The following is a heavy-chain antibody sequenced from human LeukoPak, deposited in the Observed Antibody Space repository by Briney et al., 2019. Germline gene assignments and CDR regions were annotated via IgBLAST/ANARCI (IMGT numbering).Heavy chain of an antibody. J-gene: IGHJ4*02. Sequence: PGGSLRLSCAASGFTFSSYAMSWVRQAPGKGLEWVSAISGSGTNTYYAGSVKGRFTISRDNSKNTLYLRINSLRAEDTAVYYCAKDPFRARISAPDYWGQGTLVTVSS. CDR2: ISGSGTNT. CDR3: AKDPFRARISAPDY. D-gene: IGHD6-6*01. CDR1: GFTFSSYA. V-gene: IGHV3-23*01.